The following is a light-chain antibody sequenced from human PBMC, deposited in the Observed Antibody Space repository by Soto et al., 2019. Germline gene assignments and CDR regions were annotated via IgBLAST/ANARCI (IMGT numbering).Light chain of an antibody. CDR2: EVS. CDR3: SSYTSSNTPV. J-gene: IGLJ1*01. V-gene: IGLV2-14*01. Sequence: QAVVTQPASVSGSPGQSITISCTGASSDVGGYNYVSWYQQHPGKAPKLMIYEVSNRPSGVSNRFSGSKSGNTASLIISGLQAEDEADYYCSSYTSSNTPVFGTGTKVTVL. CDR1: SSDVGGYNY.